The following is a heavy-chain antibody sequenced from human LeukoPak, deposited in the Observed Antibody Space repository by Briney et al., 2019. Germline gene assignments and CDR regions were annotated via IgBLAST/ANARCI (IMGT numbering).Heavy chain of an antibody. D-gene: IGHD2-2*01. CDR3: AGRDLIVVVPAAGFDP. CDR2: INHSGST. CDR1: GGSFSGYY. J-gene: IGHJ5*02. Sequence: SETLSLTCAVYGGSFSGYYWSWIRQPPGKGLEWIGEINHSGSTNYNPSLKSRVTISVDTSKNQFSLKLSSVTAADTAVYYCAGRDLIVVVPAAGFDPWGQGTLVTVSS. V-gene: IGHV4-34*01.